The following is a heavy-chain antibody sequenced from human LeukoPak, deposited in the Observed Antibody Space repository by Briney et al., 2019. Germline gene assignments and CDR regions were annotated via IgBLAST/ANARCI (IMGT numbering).Heavy chain of an antibody. Sequence: ASVKVSCKASGYTFTGYYMHWVRQAPGQGLEWMGWINPNSGGTNYAQKFQGRVTMTRDTSISTAYMELSRLRSDDTAVYYCSRAMIVGVNWFAPGGQGPRVTVSS. V-gene: IGHV1-2*02. CDR2: INPNSGGT. D-gene: IGHD3-22*01. CDR3: SRAMIVGVNWFAP. CDR1: GYTFTGYY. J-gene: IGHJ5*02.